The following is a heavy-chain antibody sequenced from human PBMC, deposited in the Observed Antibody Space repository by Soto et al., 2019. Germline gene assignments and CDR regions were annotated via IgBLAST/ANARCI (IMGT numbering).Heavy chain of an antibody. CDR1: GYSISNGYY. V-gene: IGHV4-38-2*02. CDR3: AGGPKLLWNYFDH. Sequence: PSETLSLTCTVSGYSISNGYYWGWIRQPPGEGLEWIGSMYQSGSAYYNASLKSRVTISVDTSKNQFSLKLNSVTAADTAMYSCAGGPKLLWNYFDHWGQGSLVTVSS. J-gene: IGHJ4*02. D-gene: IGHD3-10*01. CDR2: MYQSGSA.